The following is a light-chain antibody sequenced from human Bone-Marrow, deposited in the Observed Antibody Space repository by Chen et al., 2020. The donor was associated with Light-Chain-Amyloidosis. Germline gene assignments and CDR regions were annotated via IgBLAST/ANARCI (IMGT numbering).Light chain of an antibody. V-gene: IGLV3-25*03. CDR1: DCPTKY. CDR3: QSADSSGTYEVI. Sequence: SYDLTHPPSVSVSPGQTASLTCSGDDCPTKYAYWYQQKPGQAPVLVIHRDTERPSGISERFSGSSSGTTATLTISGVQAEDEADYHCQSADSSGTYEVIFGGGTKLTVL. J-gene: IGLJ2*01. CDR2: RDT.